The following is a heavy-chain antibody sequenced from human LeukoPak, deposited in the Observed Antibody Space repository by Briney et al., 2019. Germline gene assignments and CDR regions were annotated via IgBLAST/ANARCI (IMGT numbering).Heavy chain of an antibody. D-gene: IGHD1-26*01. V-gene: IGHV4-38-2*02. Sequence: SETLSLTCTVSGYSISSGYYWGWIRQPPGKGLEWIGSIYHSGSTYYNPSLKSRVTISVDTSKNQFSLKLSSVTAADTAVYYCARPHTTPNWFDPWGQGTLVTVSS. CDR1: GYSISSGYY. CDR3: ARPHTTPNWFDP. CDR2: IYHSGST. J-gene: IGHJ5*02.